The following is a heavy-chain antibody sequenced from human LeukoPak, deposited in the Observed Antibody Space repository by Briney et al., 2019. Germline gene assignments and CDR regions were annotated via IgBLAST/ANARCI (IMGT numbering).Heavy chain of an antibody. CDR2: SHSGGST. J-gene: IGHJ4*02. Sequence: GGCLRLSCATSGFTISTNHISWVRQAPGKGVEWGSVSHSGGSTYEAVPGKGRVTVSNDNSKNAPCLLMHILRVEDTAVYYCARDPPVCSTSCLDYWGQGTLVTVSS. D-gene: IGHD2-2*01. V-gene: IGHV3-53*01. CDR1: GFTISTNH. CDR3: ARDPPVCSTSCLDY.